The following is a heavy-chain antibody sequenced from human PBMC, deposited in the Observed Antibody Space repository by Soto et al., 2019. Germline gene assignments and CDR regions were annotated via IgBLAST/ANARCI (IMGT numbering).Heavy chain of an antibody. D-gene: IGHD2-15*01. CDR1: GDSISSNGYY. CDR3: ESDHRWSYQYYGIDV. CDR2: IHYSGST. V-gene: IGHV4-31*03. Sequence: SETLSLTCTVSGDSISSNGYYWSWIRQHPGKGLEWIGYIHYSGSTYYNPSLKSRRTISLDTSKKQCSLKLSSVTAADTDVYYCESDHRWSYQYYGIDVWGQGTTVIVTS. J-gene: IGHJ6*02.